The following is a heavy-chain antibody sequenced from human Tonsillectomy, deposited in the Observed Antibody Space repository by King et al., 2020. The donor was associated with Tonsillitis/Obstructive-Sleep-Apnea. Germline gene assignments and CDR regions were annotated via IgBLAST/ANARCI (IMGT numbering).Heavy chain of an antibody. D-gene: IGHD1-1*01. CDR1: GYNFASSW. Sequence: QLVQSGAEVRKPGESLRISCKGSGYNFASSWIGWVRQTPGKGLEWMGSIYPGDSDTRYSPSYRGQFTISADKSINTAYLQWSSLKASDTAMYYCARKFKQQLGRIWVDPWGQGTLVTVSS. CDR2: IYPGDSDT. V-gene: IGHV5-51*01. J-gene: IGHJ5*02. CDR3: ARKFKQQLGRIWVDP.